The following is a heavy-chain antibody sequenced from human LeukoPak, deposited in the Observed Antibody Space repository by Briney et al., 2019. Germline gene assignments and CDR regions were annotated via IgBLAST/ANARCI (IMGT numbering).Heavy chain of an antibody. D-gene: IGHD2-15*01. CDR2: INPNSGGT. CDR1: GYTFTGYY. CDR3: ARSPPYKVAATRSWFDP. V-gene: IGHV1-2*02. J-gene: IGHJ5*02. Sequence: ASVKVSCKASGYTFTGYYMHWVRQAPGQGLEWMGWINPNSGGTNYAQKFQGRVTMTRDTSISTAYMGLSRLRYDDTAVYYCARSPPYKVAATRSWFDPWGQGTLVTVSS.